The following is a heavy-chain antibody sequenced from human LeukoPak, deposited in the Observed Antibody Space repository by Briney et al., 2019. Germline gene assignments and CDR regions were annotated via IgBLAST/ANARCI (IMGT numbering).Heavy chain of an antibody. CDR3: ARTSGSYSSDY. Sequence: SVKVSCKASGGTFTNYTISWVRQAPGQGLEWMGRIIPILGIANYAQKFQGRVTITADKSTSTAYMELSSLRSEDTAVYYCARTSGSYSSDYWGQGTLVTVSS. CDR2: IIPILGIA. J-gene: IGHJ4*02. D-gene: IGHD1-26*01. CDR1: GGTFTNYT. V-gene: IGHV1-69*02.